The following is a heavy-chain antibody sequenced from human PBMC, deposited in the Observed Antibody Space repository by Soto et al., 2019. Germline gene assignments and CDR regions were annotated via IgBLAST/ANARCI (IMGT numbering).Heavy chain of an antibody. CDR2: NRAYNGNT. V-gene: IGHV1-18*01. CDR1: GYTFTSYG. Sequence: AAVKVSCGASGYTFTSYGIRWGRQAPGQGVGGMGWNRAYNGNTNYAPQLQGRVTMTTDTSTSTAYMELRSLRSDDTAVYYCARDNSERFYDILTGLNPPDYWGQGTLVTVSS. D-gene: IGHD3-9*01. J-gene: IGHJ4*02. CDR3: ARDNSERFYDILTGLNPPDY.